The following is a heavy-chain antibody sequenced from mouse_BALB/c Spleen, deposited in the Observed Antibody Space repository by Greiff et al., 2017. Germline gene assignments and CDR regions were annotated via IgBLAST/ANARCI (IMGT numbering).Heavy chain of an antibody. Sequence: EVKVVESGGGLVQPGGSMKLSCVASGFTFSNYWMNWVRQSPEKGLEWVAEIRLKSNNYATHYAESVKGRFTISRDDSKSSVYLQMNNLRAEDTGIYYCTSPYGSSPWFAYWGQGTLVTVSA. V-gene: IGHV6-6*02. CDR2: IRLKSNNYAT. D-gene: IGHD1-1*01. J-gene: IGHJ3*01. CDR1: GFTFSNYW. CDR3: TSPYGSSPWFAY.